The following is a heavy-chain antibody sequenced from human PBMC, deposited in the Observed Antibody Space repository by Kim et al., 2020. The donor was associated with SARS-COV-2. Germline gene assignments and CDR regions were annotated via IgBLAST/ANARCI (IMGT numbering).Heavy chain of an antibody. CDR3: ARGGGYYGSGSQNFDY. Sequence: SLKSRVTISVDTSKNRFSLKLSSVTAADTALYYCARGGGYYGSGSQNFDYWGQGTLVTVSS. V-gene: IGHV4-59*09. J-gene: IGHJ4*02. D-gene: IGHD3-10*01.